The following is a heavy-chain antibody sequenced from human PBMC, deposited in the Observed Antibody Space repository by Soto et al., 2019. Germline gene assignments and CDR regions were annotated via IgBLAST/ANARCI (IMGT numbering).Heavy chain of an antibody. J-gene: IGHJ6*02. D-gene: IGHD6-19*01. V-gene: IGHV4-61*01. CDR1: GGSVSSGSYY. CDR2: IYYSGST. CDR3: ARGIEGWYQGRYYYGMDV. Sequence: QVQLQESGPGLVKPSETLSLTCTVSGGSVSSGSYYWSWIRQPPGKGLEWIASIYYSGSTNYNPSLKSRVTISLDTSKNQFSLKLSSVTAADTAVYYCARGIEGWYQGRYYYGMDVWGQGTTVTVSS.